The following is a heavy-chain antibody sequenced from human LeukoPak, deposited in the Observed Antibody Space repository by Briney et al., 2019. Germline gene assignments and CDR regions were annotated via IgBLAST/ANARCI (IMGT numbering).Heavy chain of an antibody. CDR2: VSYDGSNK. J-gene: IGHJ4*02. D-gene: IGHD3-22*01. V-gene: IGHV3-30*04. CDR1: GFTFSSYA. CDR3: ARGENYYDSTGYDY. Sequence: GRSLRLSCAASGFTFSSYAMHWVRQAPGKGLEWVVVVSYDGSNKKYADSVKGRFTISRDNSKSMLYLQMNSLRAEDTAVYYCARGENYYDSTGYDYWGQGTLVTVSS.